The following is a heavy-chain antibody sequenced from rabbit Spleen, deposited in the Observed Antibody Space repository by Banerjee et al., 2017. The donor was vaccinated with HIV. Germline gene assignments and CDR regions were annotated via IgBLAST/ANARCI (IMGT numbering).Heavy chain of an antibody. CDR3: ARTGSSWSLNL. Sequence: QEQLEESGGDLVKPEGSLTLTCTASGFSFSSRYYMCWVRQAPGKGLEWIGCIGSGATGNTYYASWAKGRFTISKTSSTTLTLQMTSLTAADTATYFCARTGSSWSLNLWGQGTLVTVS. D-gene: IGHD8-1*01. CDR2: IGSGATGNT. CDR1: GFSFSSRYY. J-gene: IGHJ4*01. V-gene: IGHV1S45*01.